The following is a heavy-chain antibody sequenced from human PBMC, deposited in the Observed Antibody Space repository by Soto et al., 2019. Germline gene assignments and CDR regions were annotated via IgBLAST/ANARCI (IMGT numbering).Heavy chain of an antibody. CDR3: ARDGIAARLIWFDP. J-gene: IGHJ5*02. V-gene: IGHV1-69*13. D-gene: IGHD6-6*01. Sequence: SVKVSCKASGGTFSSYAISWVRQAPGQGLEWMGGIIPIFGTANYAQKFQGRVTITADESTSTAYMELRSLRSDDTAVYYCARDGIAARLIWFDPWGQGTLVTVSS. CDR1: GGTFSSYA. CDR2: IIPIFGTA.